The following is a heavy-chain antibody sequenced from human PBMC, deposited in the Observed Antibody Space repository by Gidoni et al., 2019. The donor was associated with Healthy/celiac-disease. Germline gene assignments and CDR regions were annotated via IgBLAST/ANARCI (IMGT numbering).Heavy chain of an antibody. V-gene: IGHV1-24*01. CDR1: GYTLTELS. Sequence: QVQLVQSGAEVKKPGASVKVSCKVSGYTLTELSMHWVRQAPGNGLEWMGGFDPEDGETIYAQKFQGRVTMTEDTSTDTAYMELSSLRSEDTAVYYCATDVPPVAGTHYYYYGMDVWGQGTTVTVSS. D-gene: IGHD6-19*01. CDR2: FDPEDGET. J-gene: IGHJ6*02. CDR3: ATDVPPVAGTHYYYYGMDV.